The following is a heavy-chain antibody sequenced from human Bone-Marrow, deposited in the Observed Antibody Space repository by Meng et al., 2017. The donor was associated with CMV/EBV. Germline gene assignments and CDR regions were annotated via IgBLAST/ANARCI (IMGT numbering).Heavy chain of an antibody. J-gene: IGHJ6*01. CDR2: ISSSSSYI. CDR1: GFSFSNAW. V-gene: IGHV3-21*01. Sequence: GGSLRLSCAASGFSFSNAWMTWVRQAPGKGLEWVSSISSSSSYIYYADSVKGRFTISRDNAKNSLYLQMNSLRAEDTAVYYCARAPLRYFDWPSVYYGMDVWGQGTTVTVSS. D-gene: IGHD3-9*01. CDR3: ARAPLRYFDWPSVYYGMDV.